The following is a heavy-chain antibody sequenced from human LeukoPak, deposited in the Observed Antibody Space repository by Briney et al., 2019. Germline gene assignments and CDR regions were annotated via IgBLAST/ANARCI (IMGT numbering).Heavy chain of an antibody. CDR2: VYHTGNT. Sequence: SETLSLTCTVSGGSNRNYYWSWIRQPPGKGLEWIGYVYHTGNTKYNPSLESRATISIDTSKNQFSLKLSSVTAADSAVYYCAKSDGSVSYFDYWGQGTLVTVS. J-gene: IGHJ4*02. CDR1: GGSNRNYY. D-gene: IGHD3-10*01. CDR3: AKSDGSVSYFDY. V-gene: IGHV4-59*03.